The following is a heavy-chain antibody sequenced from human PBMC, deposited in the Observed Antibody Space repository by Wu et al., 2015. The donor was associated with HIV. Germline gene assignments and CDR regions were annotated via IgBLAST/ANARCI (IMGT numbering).Heavy chain of an antibody. CDR1: GYTFTSYG. CDR3: ARGIAVTPMANWFDP. J-gene: IGHJ5*02. V-gene: IGHV1-18*01. D-gene: IGHD6-19*01. Sequence: QVQLVQSGPEVKNPGASVKVSCKAFGYTFTSYGVSWVRQAPGQGLEWMGWISADNINTHYAQKLQGRVTLTTDTSTSTAYMELRSPRSDDTAVYYCARGIAVTPMANWFDPWGQGTLVTVSS. CDR2: ISADNINT.